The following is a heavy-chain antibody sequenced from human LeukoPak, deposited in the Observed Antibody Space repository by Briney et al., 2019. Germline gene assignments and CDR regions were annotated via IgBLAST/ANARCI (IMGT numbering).Heavy chain of an antibody. J-gene: IGHJ5*01. CDR3: ARTISGSYSNWFDS. CDR2: IDWDDDK. D-gene: IGHD1-26*01. CDR1: GFSLNTNGMC. Sequence: ESGPTLVNPPQTLTLTCTFSGFSLNTNGMCVSWIRQPPGKALEWLALIDWDDDKFYRTSLKTRLTISKDTSRNQVVLTLTNMDPVDTATYYCARTISGSYSNWFDSWGQGTLVTVPS. V-gene: IGHV2-70*01.